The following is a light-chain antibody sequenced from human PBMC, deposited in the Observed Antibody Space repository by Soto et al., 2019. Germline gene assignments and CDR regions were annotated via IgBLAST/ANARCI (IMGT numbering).Light chain of an antibody. V-gene: IGKV3-20*01. J-gene: IGKJ1*01. CDR1: QSISVY. CDR2: GAS. CDR3: QQYGSSRT. Sequence: EIVLTQSPGTLSLSPGERATLSCRASQSISVYLAWYQQKPGQAPRLLIYGASSRATGIPDRFSGSGSGTDFTLTISRLEPEDFAVYYCQQYGSSRTFGQGTKVDIK.